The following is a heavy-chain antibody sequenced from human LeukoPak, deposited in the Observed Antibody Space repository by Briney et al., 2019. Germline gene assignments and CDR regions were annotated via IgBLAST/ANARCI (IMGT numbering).Heavy chain of an antibody. CDR3: ARDGGPDAFDI. CDR2: IYLSGST. D-gene: IGHD6-25*01. Sequence: SETLSLTCAVSGGSISSSNWWSWARQPPGTGLEWIGEIYLSGSTNYNPSLKSRVTISVDKSKNQFSLKLSSVTAADTAVYYCARDGGPDAFDIWGQGTMGTVSS. CDR1: GGSISSSNW. V-gene: IGHV4-4*02. J-gene: IGHJ3*02.